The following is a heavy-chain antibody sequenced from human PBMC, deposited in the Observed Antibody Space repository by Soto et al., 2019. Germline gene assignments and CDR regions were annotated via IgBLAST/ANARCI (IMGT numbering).Heavy chain of an antibody. J-gene: IGHJ6*03. CDR1: GFSFDSYD. V-gene: IGHV1-8*01. CDR3: ARAPGCCDYYYYMHV. D-gene: IGHD2-15*01. CDR2: MNPNSGNT. Sequence: ASVKVSWKDCGFSFDSYDLKWVRQATGQGLEWMGWMNPNSGNTGYAQKFQGRVTMTRNTSISTAYMELSSLRSEDTAVYYCARAPGCCDYYYYMHVWGKGTTVTVSS.